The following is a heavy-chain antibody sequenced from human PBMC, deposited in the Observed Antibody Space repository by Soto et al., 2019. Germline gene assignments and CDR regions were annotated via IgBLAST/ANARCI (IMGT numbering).Heavy chain of an antibody. Sequence: SETLSLTCTVSGGSISSYYWSWIRQPAGKGLEWIGRIYTSGITNYNPSLKSRVTMSVDTSKNQFSLKLSSVTAADTAVYYCARERYSSSRDNWFDPWGQGTLVTVSA. CDR3: ARERYSSSRDNWFDP. D-gene: IGHD6-6*01. CDR1: GGSISSYY. J-gene: IGHJ5*02. CDR2: IYTSGIT. V-gene: IGHV4-4*07.